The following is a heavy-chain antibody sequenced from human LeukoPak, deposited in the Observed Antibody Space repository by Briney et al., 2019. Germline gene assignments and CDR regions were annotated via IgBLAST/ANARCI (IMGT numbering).Heavy chain of an antibody. Sequence: PGRSLRLSCAASGFTFSSYAMHWVRQAPGKGLEWVAVISYDGSNKYYADSVKGRFTISRDDSKNTLYLQMNSLRAEDTAVYYCAREEGDYYGSGSYYNGYWGQGTLVTVSS. J-gene: IGHJ4*02. CDR2: ISYDGSNK. CDR3: AREEGDYYGSGSYYNGY. V-gene: IGHV3-30-3*01. D-gene: IGHD3-10*01. CDR1: GFTFSSYA.